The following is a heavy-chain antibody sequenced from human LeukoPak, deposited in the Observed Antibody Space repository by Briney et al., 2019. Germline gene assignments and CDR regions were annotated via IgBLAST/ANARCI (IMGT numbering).Heavy chain of an antibody. CDR1: GYSISGGYY. V-gene: IGHV4-38-2*02. J-gene: IGHJ4*02. CDR3: ATQTGTVAGLDY. D-gene: IGHD6-19*01. CDR2: IYHSGST. Sequence: ETLSLTCTVSGYSISGGYYWGWIRQPPGKGLEWIGSIYHSGSTYDNPSLKSRVTMSVDTSKNQFSLKLSSVTAADTAVYYCATQTGTVAGLDYWGQGTLVTVSS.